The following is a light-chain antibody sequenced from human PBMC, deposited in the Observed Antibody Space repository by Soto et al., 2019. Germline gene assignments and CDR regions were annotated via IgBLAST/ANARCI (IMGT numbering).Light chain of an antibody. J-gene: IGLJ1*01. CDR1: SSNIGTNT. CDR3: AAWDDSLSGYL. V-gene: IGLV1-44*01. Sequence: QSVLTQPPSASGTPGQRVTISCSGSSSNIGTNTVNWYQQLPGTAPKLLIFATNQRPSGVPDRFSGSKSGTSASLAISGLQSDDEADYYCAAWDDSLSGYLFGTGTKVTVL. CDR2: ATN.